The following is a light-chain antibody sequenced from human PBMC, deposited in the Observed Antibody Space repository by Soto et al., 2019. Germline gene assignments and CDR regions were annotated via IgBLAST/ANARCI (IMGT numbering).Light chain of an antibody. V-gene: IGKV3-11*01. CDR3: QQRSLLFT. CDR1: QSVGSS. Sequence: EIVLTQSPATLSLSPGERATLSCRTSQSVGSSLAWYQQRPGQPPRLLIYDPSNRATGIPGRFSGSGSGTDFTLTISSLEPADFAVYYCQQRSLLFTVGGGTKVDSK. CDR2: DPS. J-gene: IGKJ4*01.